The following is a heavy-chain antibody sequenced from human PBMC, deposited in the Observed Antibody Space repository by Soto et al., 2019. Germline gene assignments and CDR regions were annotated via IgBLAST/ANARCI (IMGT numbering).Heavy chain of an antibody. J-gene: IGHJ6*02. Sequence: QVHLVETGGGVAQPGRSLRLSCVASGFTFDTYGIHWVRQAPGKGLQWVALIAYEGSNTYYADYVRSRFTISRNNSKNTLYLQINALRPDDTGVYYCARVTPGNNLYYFSGLDVWGRGTSVTVSS. CDR3: ARVTPGNNLYYFSGLDV. CDR2: IAYEGSNT. V-gene: IGHV3-30-3*01. CDR1: GFTFDTYG. D-gene: IGHD1-1*01.